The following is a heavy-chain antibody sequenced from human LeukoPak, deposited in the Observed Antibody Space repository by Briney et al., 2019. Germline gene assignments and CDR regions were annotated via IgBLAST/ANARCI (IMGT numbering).Heavy chain of an antibody. J-gene: IGHJ4*02. V-gene: IGHV3-7*01. D-gene: IGHD2-2*01. CDR1: GFTFSTYW. Sequence: GGSLRLSCAASGFTFSTYWMSWVRQAPGKGPEWVAYIKQDGSEKDYVDSVKGRFTISRDNAKNSLYLQMNSLRVEDTAVYYCARFIVVVGYFDYWGQGTLVTVSS. CDR3: ARFIVVVGYFDY. CDR2: IKQDGSEK.